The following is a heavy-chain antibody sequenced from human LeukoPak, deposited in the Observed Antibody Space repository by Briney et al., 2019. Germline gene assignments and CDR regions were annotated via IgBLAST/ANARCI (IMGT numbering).Heavy chain of an antibody. Sequence: PGGSLRLSCAASGFTFDDYAMHWVRQAPGKGLEWVSGISWNSGSIGYADSVKGRFTISRDNAKNSLYLQMNSLRAGDTAVYYCARDAGRGGDFDYWGQGTLVTVSS. CDR1: GFTFDDYA. CDR2: ISWNSGSI. D-gene: IGHD3-10*01. J-gene: IGHJ4*02. V-gene: IGHV3-9*01. CDR3: ARDAGRGGDFDY.